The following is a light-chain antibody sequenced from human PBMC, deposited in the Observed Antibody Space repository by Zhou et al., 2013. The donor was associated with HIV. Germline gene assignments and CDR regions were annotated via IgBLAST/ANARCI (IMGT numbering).Light chain of an antibody. J-gene: IGKJ1*01. Sequence: DIQMTQSPSSLSAFVGDRVTITCRASQSISSWLAWYQKRPGKAPKLLISKASSLESGVPLRFSGSRSGTEFTLTISSLQPDDFATYYCQQYNSYVRTFGQGTKVEIK. CDR2: KAS. CDR1: QSISSW. CDR3: QQYNSYVRT. V-gene: IGKV1-5*03.